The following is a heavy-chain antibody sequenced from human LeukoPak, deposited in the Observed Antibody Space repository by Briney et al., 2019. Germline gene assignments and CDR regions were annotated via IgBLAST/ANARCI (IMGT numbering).Heavy chain of an antibody. CDR3: ARSKVTGYQSDY. CDR1: GGTFSSYA. J-gene: IGHJ4*02. Sequence: GASVKVSCKASGGTFSSYAISWMRQAPGQGLEWMGKIIPILGIANYAQKFQGRVTITADKSTSTAYMELSSLRSEDTAVYYCARSKVTGYQSDYWGQGTLVTVSS. D-gene: IGHD3-9*01. V-gene: IGHV1-69*04. CDR2: IIPILGIA.